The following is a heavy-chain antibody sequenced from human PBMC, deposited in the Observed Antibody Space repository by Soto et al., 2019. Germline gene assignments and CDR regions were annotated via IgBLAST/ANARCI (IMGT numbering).Heavy chain of an antibody. V-gene: IGHV3-30*18. D-gene: IGHD4-4*01. J-gene: IGHJ6*03. Sequence: PGGSLRLSCAASGFTFSSYGMHWVRQAPGKGLEWVAVISYDGSNKYYADSVKGRFTISRDNSKNTLYLQMNSLRAEDTAVYYCAKVGYSNYVVYYYYYMDVWGKGTTVTVSS. CDR2: ISYDGSNK. CDR1: GFTFSSYG. CDR3: AKVGYSNYVVYYYYYMDV.